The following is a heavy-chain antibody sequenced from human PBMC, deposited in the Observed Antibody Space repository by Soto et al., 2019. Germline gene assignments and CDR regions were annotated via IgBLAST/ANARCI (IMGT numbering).Heavy chain of an antibody. V-gene: IGHV3-48*01. D-gene: IGHD5-12*01. CDR3: AKDMSGYSGYGDAFDI. Sequence: GGSLRLSCAASGFTFSSYAMHWVRQSPGKGLEWVSYICCSSSTILYTDSVKGRFTVSRDNAKNSLYLQMNSLRAEDTAVYYCAKDMSGYSGYGDAFDIRAQRTTVTVSS. CDR1: GFTFSSYA. CDR2: ICCSSSTI. J-gene: IGHJ3*02.